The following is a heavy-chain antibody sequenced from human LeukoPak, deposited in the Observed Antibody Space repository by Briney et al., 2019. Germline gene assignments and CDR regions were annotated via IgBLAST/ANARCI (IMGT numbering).Heavy chain of an antibody. D-gene: IGHD1-26*01. J-gene: IGHJ3*02. CDR2: IYTSGST. CDR1: GGSISSYY. CDR3: ARGGARGSYYRVTDAFDI. V-gene: IGHV4-4*07. Sequence: PSETLSLTCTVSGGSISSYYWSWIRQPAGKGLEWIGRIYTSGSTNYNPSLKSRVTMSVDTSKNQFSLKLSSVTAADTAVYYCARGGARGSYYRVTDAFDIWGQGTMVTVSS.